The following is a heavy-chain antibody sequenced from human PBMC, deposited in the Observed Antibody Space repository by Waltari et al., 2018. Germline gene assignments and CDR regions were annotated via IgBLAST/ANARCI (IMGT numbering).Heavy chain of an antibody. Sequence: EVQLLESGGGLVQPGGSLRLSCAASGFTLSSYAMRWVRQAPGKGLEWVSAISGSGGSTYYADSVKGRFTISRDNSKNTLYLQMNSLRAEDTAVYYCAKPRDSSTYYYYGMDVWGQGTTVTVSS. CDR3: AKPRDSSTYYYYGMDV. CDR2: ISGSGGST. CDR1: GFTLSSYA. V-gene: IGHV3-23*01. J-gene: IGHJ6*02. D-gene: IGHD2-2*01.